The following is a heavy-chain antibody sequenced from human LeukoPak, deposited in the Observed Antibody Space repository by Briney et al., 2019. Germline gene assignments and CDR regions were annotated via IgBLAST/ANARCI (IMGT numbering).Heavy chain of an antibody. J-gene: IGHJ4*02. CDR2: IRSEAYGETA. D-gene: IGHD1-1*01. CDR1: GFTFSTYA. Sequence: GGSLRLSCVASGFTFSTYAMSWVRQAPGKGLEWVGFIRSEAYGETADYAASVKGRFTISRDDSKAIAYLQMNSLKTEDTAVYHCTRDRGAYNLYDYWGQGTLVTVSS. V-gene: IGHV3-49*04. CDR3: TRDRGAYNLYDY.